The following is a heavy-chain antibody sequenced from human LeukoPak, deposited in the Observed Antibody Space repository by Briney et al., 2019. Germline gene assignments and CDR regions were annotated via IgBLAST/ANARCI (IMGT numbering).Heavy chain of an antibody. Sequence: PSETLSLTCSVSGASISSHYWSWVRQAPGKGLECVAKIKQDGSDKLYVDSVKGRFTISRDNAKNSLYLQMNSLRAEDTAVYYCARGGFSFGNWGPGTLVTVSS. J-gene: IGHJ4*02. CDR2: IKQDGSDK. D-gene: IGHD5-18*01. CDR1: GASISSHY. V-gene: IGHV3-7*04. CDR3: ARGGFSFGN.